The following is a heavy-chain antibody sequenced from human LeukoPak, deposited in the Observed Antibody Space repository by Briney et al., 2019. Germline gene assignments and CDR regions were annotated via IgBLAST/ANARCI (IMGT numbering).Heavy chain of an antibody. Sequence: GASVKVSCKASGYTFTGYYMHWVRQAPGQGLEWMGWINPNSGGTNYAQKFQGRVTMTRDTSISTAYMELSRLRSDDTAVYYCARAFNSGWYFFGPQNYYYYMDVWGKGTTVTVSS. V-gene: IGHV1-2*02. CDR2: INPNSGGT. CDR3: ARAFNSGWYFFGPQNYYYYMDV. CDR1: GYTFTGYY. D-gene: IGHD6-19*01. J-gene: IGHJ6*03.